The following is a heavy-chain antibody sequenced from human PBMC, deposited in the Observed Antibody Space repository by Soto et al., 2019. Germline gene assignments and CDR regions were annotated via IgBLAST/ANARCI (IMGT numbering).Heavy chain of an antibody. CDR2: IFPGDAET. D-gene: IGHD5-12*01. CDR3: ATPGGFGMDV. Sequence: GESLKISCQGSGYNFATHWIGWVRHTAGKGLEWMGIIFPGDAETRYSPSFQGHITISADKSISTAYLRWSSLKASDTGMYYCATPGGFGMDVWGQGTTVTVSS. J-gene: IGHJ6*02. CDR1: GYNFATHW. V-gene: IGHV5-51*01.